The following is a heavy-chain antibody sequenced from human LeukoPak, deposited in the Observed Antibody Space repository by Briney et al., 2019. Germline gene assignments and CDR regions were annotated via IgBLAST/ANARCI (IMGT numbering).Heavy chain of an antibody. CDR3: AQNLGGLDY. D-gene: IGHD3-10*01. CDR1: GFTFNTYG. J-gene: IGHJ4*01. CDR2: ISGSDGST. V-gene: IGHV3-23*01. Sequence: PGGSLRLSCAVSGFTFNTYGMTWVRQAPGKGLEWVSGISGSDGSTYHADSVKGRFTISRDNSKNTLHLQMNSRRGEDTAVYYCAQNLGGLDYSGHGTLVAVSS.